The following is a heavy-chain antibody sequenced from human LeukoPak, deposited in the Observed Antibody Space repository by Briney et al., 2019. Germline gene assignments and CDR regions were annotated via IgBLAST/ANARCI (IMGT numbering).Heavy chain of an antibody. Sequence: SETLSLTCAVYGGSFSGYYWSWIRQPPGKGLEWIGEINHSGSTNYNPSLKSRVTISVDTSKNQFSLKLSSVTAADTAVYYCAREEKYSSSFDAFDIWGQGTMVTVSS. CDR1: GGSFSGYY. D-gene: IGHD6-6*01. CDR2: INHSGST. CDR3: AREEKYSSSFDAFDI. J-gene: IGHJ3*02. V-gene: IGHV4-34*01.